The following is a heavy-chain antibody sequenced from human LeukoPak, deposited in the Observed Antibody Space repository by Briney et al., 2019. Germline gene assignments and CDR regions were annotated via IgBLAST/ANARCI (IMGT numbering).Heavy chain of an antibody. J-gene: IGHJ4*02. CDR3: ARTIGLNYGDYVFDY. CDR1: GGTFSSYA. V-gene: IGHV1-69*13. Sequence: ASVKVSCKASGGTFSSYAISWVRQAPGQGLEWMGGIIPIFGTANYAQKFQGRVTITADESTSTAYMELSSLRSEDTAVCYCARTIGLNYGDYVFDYWGQGTLVTVSS. CDR2: IIPIFGTA. D-gene: IGHD4-17*01.